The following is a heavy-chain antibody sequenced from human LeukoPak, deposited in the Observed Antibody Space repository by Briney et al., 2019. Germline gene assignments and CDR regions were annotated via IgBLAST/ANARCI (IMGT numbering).Heavy chain of an antibody. CDR2: INPSGGST. V-gene: IGHV1-46*01. D-gene: IGHD6-6*01. Sequence: ASVKVSCKASGYTFTSYYMHWVRLGPGQGLEWMGIINPSGGSTSYAQKFQGRVIMTRDTSTNTVYMELSSLRSEDTAVFYCVRGASSIAALNPFWYFDLWGRGTLVTVSS. J-gene: IGHJ2*01. CDR3: VRGASSIAALNPFWYFDL. CDR1: GYTFTSYY.